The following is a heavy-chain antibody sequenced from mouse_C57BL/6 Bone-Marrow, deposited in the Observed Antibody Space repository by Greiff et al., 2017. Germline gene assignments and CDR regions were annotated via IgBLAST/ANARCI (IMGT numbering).Heavy chain of an antibody. CDR1: GYTFTSYW. Sequence: QVQLQQPGAELVMPGASVKLSCKASGYTFTSYWMHWVKQRPGQGLEWIGEIDPSDSYTNYNQKFQGKSTMTVDKSSSTAYMQLSSLTSEDSAVYYCARHDYDEDFDYWGQGTTLTVSS. D-gene: IGHD2-4*01. CDR3: ARHDYDEDFDY. CDR2: IDPSDSYT. V-gene: IGHV1-69*01. J-gene: IGHJ2*01.